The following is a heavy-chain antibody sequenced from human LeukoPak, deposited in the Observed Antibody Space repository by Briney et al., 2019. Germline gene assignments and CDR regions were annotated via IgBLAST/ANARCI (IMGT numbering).Heavy chain of an antibody. J-gene: IGHJ6*02. V-gene: IGHV3-33*01. CDR1: GFTFSSYG. Sequence: GRSLRLSCAASGFTFSSYGMHWVRQAPGKGLEWVAVVWYDGSNKYYADSVKGRFTISRDNSKNTLYLQMNSLRAEDTAVYYCAFSVGAVRAAAGTEYYYGMDVWGQGTTVTVSS. CDR3: AFSVGAVRAAAGTEYYYGMDV. D-gene: IGHD6-13*01. CDR2: VWYDGSNK.